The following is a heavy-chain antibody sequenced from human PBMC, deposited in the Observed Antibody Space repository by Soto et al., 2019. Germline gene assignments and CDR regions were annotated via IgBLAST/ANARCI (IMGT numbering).Heavy chain of an antibody. J-gene: IGHJ5*02. CDR3: ARDRPFVYRNSNHRYQHGLPARRSADP. Sequence: AYIVREHCIRTPERHGKGLEWIGKINNSGITNYNPSLKSRATISVDTSKNQFSLKLTSVTAADTAVYYCARDRPFVYRNSNHRYQHGLPARRSADP. CDR2: INNSGIT. V-gene: IGHV4-59*01. D-gene: IGHD6-13*01. CDR1: AYIVREH.